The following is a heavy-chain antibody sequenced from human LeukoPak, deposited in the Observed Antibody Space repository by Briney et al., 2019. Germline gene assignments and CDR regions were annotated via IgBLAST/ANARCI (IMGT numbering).Heavy chain of an antibody. J-gene: IGHJ5*01. D-gene: IGHD3-22*01. CDR1: GFSFSSYG. V-gene: IGHV3-30*02. CDR2: IRYDGSNK. CDR3: ARDPCDSSGYCNWFDP. Sequence: GSLRLSCAASGFSFSSYGMHWVRQAPGKGLEWVAFIRYDGSNKYYADSVKGRFTISRDNSKNTLYLQMNSLRAEDTAVYYCARDPCDSSGYCNWFDPWGQGTLVTVSS.